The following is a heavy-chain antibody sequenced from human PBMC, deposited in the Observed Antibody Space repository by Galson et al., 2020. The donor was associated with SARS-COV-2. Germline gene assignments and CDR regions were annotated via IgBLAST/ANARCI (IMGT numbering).Heavy chain of an antibody. CDR1: GFTFNTHG. V-gene: IGHV3-33*08. CDR2: NWYDGTNK. J-gene: IGHJ6*02. Sequence: GESLKISCAAPGFTFNTHGLHWVRQAPGKGLEGVALNWYDGTNKYYADSVKGRFTIPRDNARNTVSLEMNSLRAEDKALYYCVRGEEYSRSSIFEDYDYYAREVWGHGTTVTVSS. D-gene: IGHD6-6*01. CDR3: VRGEEYSRSSIFEDYDYYAREV.